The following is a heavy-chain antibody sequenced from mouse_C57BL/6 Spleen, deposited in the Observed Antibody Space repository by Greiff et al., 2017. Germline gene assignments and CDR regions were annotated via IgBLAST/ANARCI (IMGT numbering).Heavy chain of an antibody. V-gene: IGHV1-15*01. J-gene: IGHJ2*01. CDR2: IDPETGGT. CDR1: GYTFTDYE. CDR3: TRGGLTGRYFDY. D-gene: IGHD4-1*01. Sequence: QVQLQQSGAELVRPGASVTLSCKASGYTFTDYEMHWVKQTPVHGLDWIGAIDPETGGTAYNQKFKGKAILTADKSSSTAYMELRSLTSEDSAVYYWTRGGLTGRYFDYWGQGTTRTVSS.